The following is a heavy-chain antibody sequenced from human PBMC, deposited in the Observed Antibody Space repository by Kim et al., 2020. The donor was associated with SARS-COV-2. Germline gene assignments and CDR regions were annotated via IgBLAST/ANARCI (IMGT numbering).Heavy chain of an antibody. Sequence: SQTLSLTCAISGDSVTSDTAAWHWIRHSPSRGLEWLGRTFLRSRWYNEYNEFADSVKSRLTFNQDTSKNQFSLHLNSVTPEDTATYYCARDVGEDLCRGTSCYRIFGFWGQGTLVTVSS. D-gene: IGHD2-2*02. V-gene: IGHV6-1*01. CDR3: ARDVGEDLCRGTSCYRIFGF. J-gene: IGHJ4*02. CDR1: GDSVTSDTAA. CDR2: TFLRSRWYN.